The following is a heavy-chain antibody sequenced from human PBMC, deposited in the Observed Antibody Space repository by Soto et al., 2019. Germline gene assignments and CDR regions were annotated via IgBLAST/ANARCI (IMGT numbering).Heavy chain of an antibody. D-gene: IGHD3-3*01. CDR1: GYTFTSYY. V-gene: IGHV1-46*01. CDR3: ARDKRLTYYDVWSGYPSPHYGMDV. CDR2: INPSGGST. J-gene: IGHJ6*02. Sequence: ASVKVSCKASGYTFTSYYIHWVRQAPGQGLEWMVIINPSGGSTSYAQKFQGRVTMTRDTSTSTVYMELSSLRSEDTAVYYCARDKRLTYYDVWSGYPSPHYGMDVWGQGTTVIVSS.